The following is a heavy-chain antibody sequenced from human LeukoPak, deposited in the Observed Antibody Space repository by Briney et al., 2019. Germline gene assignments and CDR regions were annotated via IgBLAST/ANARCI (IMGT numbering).Heavy chain of an antibody. J-gene: IGHJ4*02. CDR3: AKDRGVTVATRPPHDY. V-gene: IGHV3-23*01. CDR2: ISGSGGST. D-gene: IGHD6-6*01. CDR1: GFTLSSYA. Sequence: GGSLRLSCAASGFTLSSYAMSWVRQAPGKGLEWVSAISGSGGSTYYADSVKGRFTISRDNSKNTLYLQMNSLRAEDTAVYYCAKDRGVTVATRPPHDYWGQGTLVTVSS.